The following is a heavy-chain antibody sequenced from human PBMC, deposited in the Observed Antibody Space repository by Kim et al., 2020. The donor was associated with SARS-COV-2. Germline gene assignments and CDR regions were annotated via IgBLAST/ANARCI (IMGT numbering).Heavy chain of an antibody. D-gene: IGHD2-2*01. CDR1: GGSISSSSYY. J-gene: IGHJ5*02. CDR2: IYYSGST. Sequence: SETLSLTCTVSGGSISSSSYYWGWIRQPPGKGLEWIGSIYYSGSTYYNPSLKSRVTISVDTSKNQFSLKLSSVTAADTAVYYCARDQEGVVVLRRGFDPWGQGPLVRVSS. CDR3: ARDQEGVVVLRRGFDP. V-gene: IGHV4-39*02.